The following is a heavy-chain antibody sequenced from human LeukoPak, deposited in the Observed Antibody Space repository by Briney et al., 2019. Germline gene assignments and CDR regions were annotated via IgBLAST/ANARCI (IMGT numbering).Heavy chain of an antibody. J-gene: IGHJ4*02. CDR2: IYYSGST. CDR1: GGSISSGGYY. Sequence: SQTLSLTCTVSGGSISSGGYYWSWIRQHPGKGLEWIGYIYYSGSTYYNPSLKSRVTISVDTSKNQFSLKLSSVTAADTAVYYCARFTPAAGHCDYWGQGTLVTVSS. D-gene: IGHD6-13*01. CDR3: ARFTPAAGHCDY. V-gene: IGHV4-31*03.